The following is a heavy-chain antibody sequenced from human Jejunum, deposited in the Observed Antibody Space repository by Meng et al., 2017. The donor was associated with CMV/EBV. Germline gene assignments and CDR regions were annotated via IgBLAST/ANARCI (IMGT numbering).Heavy chain of an antibody. CDR2: INPNKGNT. CDR1: GYTFITYG. V-gene: IGHV1-18*01. Sequence: KTSGYTFITYGISWMRQAPGQGLEWMGWINPNKGNTVYAQNFRDRVTMTTDASTSTAYMELTSLTSDDTAVYFCARDWGDATKVIVDYWGRGTLVTVSS. CDR3: ARDWGDATKVIVDY. D-gene: IGHD3-16*01. J-gene: IGHJ4*02.